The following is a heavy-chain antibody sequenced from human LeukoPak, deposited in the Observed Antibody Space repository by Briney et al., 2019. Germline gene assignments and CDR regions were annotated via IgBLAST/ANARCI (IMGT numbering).Heavy chain of an antibody. J-gene: IGHJ4*02. CDR1: GGSFSGYY. CDR2: INHSGST. D-gene: IGHD5-24*01. Sequence: PSETQSLTCAVYGGSFSGYYWSWIRQPPGKGLEWVGEINHSGSTNYNPSLKSRVTISVDTSKNQFSLKLSSVTAADTAVYYCARSSRGYKDYWGQGTLVTVSS. V-gene: IGHV4-34*01. CDR3: ARSSRGYKDY.